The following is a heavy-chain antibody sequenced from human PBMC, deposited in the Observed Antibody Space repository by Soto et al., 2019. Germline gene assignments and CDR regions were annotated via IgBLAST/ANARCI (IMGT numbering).Heavy chain of an antibody. D-gene: IGHD2-15*01. CDR3: AKANYLWVVVVAADY. CDR2: ISYDGSNK. V-gene: IGHV3-30*18. CDR1: GFTFSSYG. J-gene: IGHJ4*02. Sequence: GGSLRLSCAASGFTFSSYGMHWVRQAPGKGLEWVAVISYDGSNKYYADSVKGRFTISRDNSKNTLYLQMNSLRAEDTAVYYCAKANYLWVVVVAADYWGQGTLVTVSS.